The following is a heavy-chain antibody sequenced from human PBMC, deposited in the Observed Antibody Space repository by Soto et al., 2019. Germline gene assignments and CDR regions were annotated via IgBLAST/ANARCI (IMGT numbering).Heavy chain of an antibody. CDR1: GGSISRDDHF. D-gene: IGHD2-21*01. CDR3: AIRIGVGGYYYGMDG. V-gene: IGHV4-61*08. CDR2: IYYSGST. J-gene: IGHJ6*02. Sequence: TDTLSLTCTVSGGSISRDDHFWTWIRQPPGKGLEWIGYIYYSGSTNYDPSLKSRVTISVDTSKNQFSLKLSSVTAADTAVYYCAIRIGVGGYYYGMDGWGQGTTVTVS.